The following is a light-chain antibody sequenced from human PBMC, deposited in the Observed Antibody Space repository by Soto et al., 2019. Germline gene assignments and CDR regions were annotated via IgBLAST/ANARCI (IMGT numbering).Light chain of an antibody. V-gene: IGKV1D-12*01. CDR3: QQANSFPIT. CDR1: QGISSW. Sequence: DIQMTQSPSSVSASVGDRVTITCRASQGISSWLARYQQKPGKAPKLLIYAVSSLHSGVPSRFSGSGSGTDFTLTISSLQPEDFATYYCQQANSFPITFGQGTRLEIK. J-gene: IGKJ5*01. CDR2: AVS.